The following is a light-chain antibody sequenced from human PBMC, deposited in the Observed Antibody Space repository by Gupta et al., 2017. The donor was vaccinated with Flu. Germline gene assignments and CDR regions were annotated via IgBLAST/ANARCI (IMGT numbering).Light chain of an antibody. CDR1: SSDVGGYNY. Sequence: SAQTQPAYASWSPGQPITISCTGTSSDVGGYNYVSWYQQHPGEAPKRMMDEVSTPPSVVANRFSCSNSGNNSPLPSAGLHAEEAADDYSGYDNSISTQDVFGTGTKVTVL. J-gene: IGLJ1*01. CDR3: GYDNSISTQDV. CDR2: EVS. V-gene: IGLV2-14*01.